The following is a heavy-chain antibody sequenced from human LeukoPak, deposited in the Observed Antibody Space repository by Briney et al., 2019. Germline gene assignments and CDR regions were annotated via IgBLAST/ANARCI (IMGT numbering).Heavy chain of an antibody. D-gene: IGHD3-3*01. CDR1: RFTFSSYW. J-gene: IGHJ4*02. CDR2: INSDGSST. Sequence: GGSLRLSCAASRFTFSSYWMHWVRQAPGKGLVWVSRINSDGSSTSYADSVKGRFTISRDNAKNTLYLQMNSLRAEDTDVYYCARAGDFSLCDYWGQGTLVTVSS. CDR3: ARAGDFSLCDY. V-gene: IGHV3-74*01.